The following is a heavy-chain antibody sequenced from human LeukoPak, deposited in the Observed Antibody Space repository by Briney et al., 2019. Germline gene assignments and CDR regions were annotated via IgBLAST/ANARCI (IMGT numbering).Heavy chain of an antibody. CDR3: ARRTVRLGEFSFHSSFDP. V-gene: IGHV4-39*01. D-gene: IGHD3-16*02. J-gene: IGHJ5*02. CDR2: IFHSGST. CDR1: AGSMNGSRYY. Sequence: SETLSLTCTVSAGSMNGSRYYWGCIRQPPGKGPEWIGNIFHSGSTYYNPSLEGRVSISVDTSKKQFSLRLTSVTASDTAVYFCARRTVRLGEFSFHSSFDPWGQRTLVTVSS.